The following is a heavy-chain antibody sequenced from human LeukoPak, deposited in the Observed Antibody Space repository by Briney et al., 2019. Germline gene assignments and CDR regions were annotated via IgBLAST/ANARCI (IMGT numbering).Heavy chain of an antibody. V-gene: IGHV3-33*01. Sequence: GRSLRLSCAASGFTFSSYGMHWVRQAPGKGLEWVAVIWYDGSNKYYADSVKGRFTISGDKAKNSLYLQMNSLRVEDTAVYYCARDYKYAFDNWGQGTLVTVSS. CDR1: GFTFSSYG. CDR3: ARDYKYAFDN. CDR2: IWYDGSNK. D-gene: IGHD5-24*01. J-gene: IGHJ4*02.